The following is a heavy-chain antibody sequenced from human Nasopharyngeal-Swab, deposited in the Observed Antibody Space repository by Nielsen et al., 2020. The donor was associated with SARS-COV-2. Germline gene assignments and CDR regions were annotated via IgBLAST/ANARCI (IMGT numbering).Heavy chain of an antibody. J-gene: IGHJ3*02. CDR1: GYTFTSYG. CDR2: ISAYNGNT. CDR3: ASARIPVPDAFDI. D-gene: IGHD2-15*01. V-gene: IGHV1-18*01. Sequence: ASVKVSCKASGYTFTSYGISWVRQAPGQGLEWMGWISAYNGNTNYAQKLQGRVTMTTDTSTSTAYMELRSLRSDDTAAYYCASARIPVPDAFDIWGQGTMVTVSS.